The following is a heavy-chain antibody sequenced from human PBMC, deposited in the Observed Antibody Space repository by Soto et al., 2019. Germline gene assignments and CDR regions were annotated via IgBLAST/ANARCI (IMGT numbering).Heavy chain of an antibody. Sequence: SETLSLTCTVSGGSISSYYWRWIRQPPEKGLEWIGYIYYSGRTTYDPSLKSLVTISVDKSKNTFSLKLSSVTAADTAVYYCARKVRELRGRRWFDPWGQGTLVTVSS. CDR1: GGSISSYY. V-gene: IGHV4-59*12. CDR2: IYYSGRT. D-gene: IGHD1-26*01. CDR3: ARKVRELRGRRWFDP. J-gene: IGHJ5*02.